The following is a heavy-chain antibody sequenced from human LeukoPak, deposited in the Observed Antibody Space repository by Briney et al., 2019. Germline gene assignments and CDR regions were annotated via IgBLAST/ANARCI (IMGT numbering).Heavy chain of an antibody. V-gene: IGHV4-30-4*01. J-gene: IGHJ4*02. CDR2: MYYSGST. D-gene: IGHD3-16*01. Sequence: SQTLSLTCTVSGGSISSGDYYWSWIRQPPGKGLEWIAYMYYSGSTYYNPSLKSRVTISVDTSKNQFSLKLSSVTAADTAVYYCGRSRYDRKVYYFDYWGQGTLVTVSS. CDR1: GGSISSGDYY. CDR3: GRSRYDRKVYYFDY.